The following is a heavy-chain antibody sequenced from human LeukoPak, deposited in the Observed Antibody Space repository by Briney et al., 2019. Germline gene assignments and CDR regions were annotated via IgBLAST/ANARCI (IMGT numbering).Heavy chain of an antibody. CDR3: AREGLGAAAGTFDY. J-gene: IGHJ4*02. CDR1: GLTFRSHA. Sequence: GGSLRLSCAASGLTFRSHAMSWVRQAPGKGLAWVSTISGGGDNTDYADSVKGRFTISRDSSKNTMTLHMNSLRVEDTAVYYCAREGLGAAAGTFDYWGQGTLVTVSS. D-gene: IGHD6-13*01. CDR2: ISGGGDNT. V-gene: IGHV3-23*01.